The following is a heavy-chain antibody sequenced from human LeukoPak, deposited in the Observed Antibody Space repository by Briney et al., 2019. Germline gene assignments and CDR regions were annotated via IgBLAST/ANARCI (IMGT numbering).Heavy chain of an antibody. J-gene: IGHJ4*02. CDR3: ARAPAAAGVLGVDY. D-gene: IGHD6-13*01. V-gene: IGHV4-31*03. CDR2: IYYSGST. Sequence: SQTLSLTCTVSGGSISSGGYYWSWIRQHPGKGLEWIGYIYYSGSTYYNPSLKSRVTISVDTSKNQFSLKLSSVTAADTAVYYCARAPAAAGVLGVDYWGQGTLVTVSS. CDR1: GGSISSGGYY.